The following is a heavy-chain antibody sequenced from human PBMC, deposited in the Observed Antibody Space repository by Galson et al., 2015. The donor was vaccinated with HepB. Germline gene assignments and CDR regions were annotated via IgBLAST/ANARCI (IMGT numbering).Heavy chain of an antibody. D-gene: IGHD5-18*01. CDR2: ISANNGHT. CDR3: ARDSVDTAMVIDY. V-gene: IGHV1-18*01. Sequence: SVKVSCKAFGYTFSIYGITWVRQAPGQGLEWMGWISANNGHTSYAQNLQGRVTMTTDTSTSIAYMELRSLRSDDTAMYYCARDSVDTAMVIDYWGQGTLVTVSS. J-gene: IGHJ4*02. CDR1: GYTFSIYG.